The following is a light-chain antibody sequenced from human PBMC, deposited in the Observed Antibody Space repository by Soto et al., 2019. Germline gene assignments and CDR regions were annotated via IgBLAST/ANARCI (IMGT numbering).Light chain of an antibody. Sequence: QSVLTQPASVSGPPGQSTTISCTGTSSDVGGYNYVSWYQQHPGKAPKLMIYEVTNRPSGVSNRFSGSKSGNTASLTISGLQAEDEADYYCSSYTSSNTYVFGTGTKVAVL. CDR2: EVT. J-gene: IGLJ1*01. CDR1: SSDVGGYNY. V-gene: IGLV2-14*01. CDR3: SSYTSSNTYV.